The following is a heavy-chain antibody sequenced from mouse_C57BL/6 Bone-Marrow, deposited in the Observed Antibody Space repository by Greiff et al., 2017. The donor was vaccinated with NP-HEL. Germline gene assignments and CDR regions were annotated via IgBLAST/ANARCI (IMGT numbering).Heavy chain of an antibody. V-gene: IGHV3-6*01. D-gene: IGHD2-3*01. CDR2: ISYDGSN. J-gene: IGHJ3*01. CDR3: AKVPDGYSAWFAY. CDR1: GYSITSGYY. Sequence: EVQLQESGPGLVKPSQSLSLTCSVTGYSITSGYYWNWIRQFPGNKLEWMGYISYDGSNNYNPSLKNRISITRDTSKNQFFLKLNSVTTEDTATYYCAKVPDGYSAWFAYWGQGTLVTVSA.